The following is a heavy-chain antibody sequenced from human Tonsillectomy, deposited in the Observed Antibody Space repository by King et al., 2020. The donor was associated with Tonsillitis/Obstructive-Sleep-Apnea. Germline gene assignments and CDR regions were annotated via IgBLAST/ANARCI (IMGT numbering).Heavy chain of an antibody. CDR1: GFTFGNYA. J-gene: IGHJ4*02. V-gene: IGHV3-23*01. CDR2: ISGSGGST. CDR3: AKGDLGYCSSTSCPKNYFDY. Sequence: ESGGGLVQPGGSLRLSCAASGFTFGNYAMSWVRQAPGKGLEWVSSISGSGGSTYYADSVKGRFTISSDNSKKTLYVQMNSLSAEDTAVYYCAKGDLGYCSSTSCPKNYFDYWGQGTLVTVSS. D-gene: IGHD2-2*01.